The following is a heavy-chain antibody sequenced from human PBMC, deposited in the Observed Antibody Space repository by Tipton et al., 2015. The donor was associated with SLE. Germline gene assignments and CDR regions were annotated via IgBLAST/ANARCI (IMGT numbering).Heavy chain of an antibody. CDR3: VRHTNGPGDDFFDP. CDR2: INHSGST. J-gene: IGHJ5*02. V-gene: IGHV4-34*01. D-gene: IGHD2-21*02. Sequence: TLSLTCAVFGGSLSDYSWSWIRQPPGGGLVWIGEINHSGSTNYDPALGSRLTISLETSKNQFSLNLRSVTAADTAIYYCVRHTNGPGDDFFDPWGPGTLVTVSS. CDR1: GGSLSDYS.